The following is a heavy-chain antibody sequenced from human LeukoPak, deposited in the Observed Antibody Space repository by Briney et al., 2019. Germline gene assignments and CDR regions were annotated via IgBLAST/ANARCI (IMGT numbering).Heavy chain of an antibody. Sequence: ASVKVSCKVSGYTLTELSMHWVRQAPGKGLEWMGGFDPEDGEAIYAQKFQGRVTMTEDTSTDTAYMELSSLRSEDTAVYYCATFRNWNYVFDYWGQGTLVTVSS. V-gene: IGHV1-24*01. CDR3: ATFRNWNYVFDY. J-gene: IGHJ4*02. D-gene: IGHD1-7*01. CDR1: GYTLTELS. CDR2: FDPEDGEA.